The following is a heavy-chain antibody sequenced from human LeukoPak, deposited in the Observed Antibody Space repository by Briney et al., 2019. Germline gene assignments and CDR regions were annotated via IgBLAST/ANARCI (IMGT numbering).Heavy chain of an antibody. D-gene: IGHD4-11*01. V-gene: IGHV3-21*04. CDR2: ITSGSTYM. CDR3: ARFMTTVTYYYYGMDV. J-gene: IGHJ6*02. CDR1: GFTFSSYT. Sequence: PGGSLRLSCAASGFTFSSYTMNWVRQAPGKGLEWVSSITSGSTYMYYADSVKGRFTISRDNAKNSLYLQVNSLRAEDTAVYYCARFMTTVTYYYYGMDVWGQGTTVTVSS.